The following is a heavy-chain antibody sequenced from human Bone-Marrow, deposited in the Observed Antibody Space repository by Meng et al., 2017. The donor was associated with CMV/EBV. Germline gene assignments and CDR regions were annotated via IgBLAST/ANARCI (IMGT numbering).Heavy chain of an antibody. J-gene: IGHJ5*02. V-gene: IGHV1-2*02. CDR1: GYTFTGYY. D-gene: IGHD6-13*01. CDR3: ARDRPDSSSWYWFDP. Sequence: ASVKVSCKASGYTFTGYYMHWVRQAPGQGLEWMGWINPNSGGTNYAQKFQGRVTITADKSTSTAYMELSSLRSEDTAVYYCARDRPDSSSWYWFDPWGQGTLVTVSS. CDR2: INPNSGGT.